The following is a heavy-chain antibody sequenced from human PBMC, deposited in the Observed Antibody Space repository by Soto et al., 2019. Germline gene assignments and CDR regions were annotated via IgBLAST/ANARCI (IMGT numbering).Heavy chain of an antibody. CDR3: AKSRSESSTSSKGGFDY. Sequence: GGSLRLSCAASGFTFSSYAMSWVRQAPGKGLEWVSAISGSGGSTYYADSVKGRFTISRDNSKNTLYLQMNSLRPEDTAVYYCAKSRSESSTSSKGGFDYWGQGTLVTVSS. J-gene: IGHJ4*02. V-gene: IGHV3-23*01. CDR2: ISGSGGST. D-gene: IGHD2-2*01. CDR1: GFTFSSYA.